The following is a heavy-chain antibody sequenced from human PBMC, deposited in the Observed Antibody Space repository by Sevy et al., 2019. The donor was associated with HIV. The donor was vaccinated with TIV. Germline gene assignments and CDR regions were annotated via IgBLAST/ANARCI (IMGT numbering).Heavy chain of an antibody. J-gene: IGHJ6*03. CDR2: IYYSGST. Sequence: SETLSLTCTVSGGSISSYYWSWIRQPPGKGLEWIGYIYYSGSTNYNPSLKSRVTISVDTSKNQFSLKLSSVTAADTAVYYCARSSGSPLNYYYYYMDVWGKRTTVTVSS. CDR3: ARSSGSPLNYYYYYMDV. CDR1: GGSISSYY. V-gene: IGHV4-59*01. D-gene: IGHD1-26*01.